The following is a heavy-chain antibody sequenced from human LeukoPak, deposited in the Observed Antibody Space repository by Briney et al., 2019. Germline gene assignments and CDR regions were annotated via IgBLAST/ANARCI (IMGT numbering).Heavy chain of an antibody. CDR1: GYTFTGHY. CDR3: ARDSYYDSRGWFDP. CDR2: VNPNSGDT. Sequence: ASVKVSCKASGYTFTGHYTHWVRQAPGQGLEWMGWVNPNSGDTKYAQKFQGRVTMTRDTSISTAYMELSRLRSDDTAVYYCARDSYYDSRGWFDPWAQGTLVIVSS. J-gene: IGHJ5*02. V-gene: IGHV1-2*02. D-gene: IGHD3-22*01.